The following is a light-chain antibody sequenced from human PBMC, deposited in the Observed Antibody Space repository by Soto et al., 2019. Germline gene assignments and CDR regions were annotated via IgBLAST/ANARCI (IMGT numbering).Light chain of an antibody. V-gene: IGKV3-15*01. CDR2: GAS. J-gene: IGKJ1*01. CDR3: QQYHNWPSWT. CDR1: QSVSSD. Sequence: EIVMTQSPATLSVSPGERATLSCRASQSVSSDLAWYQQKPGQAPRLLIYGASTRATGIPGRFSGRGSGTEFTLTISSLQSEDFAVFYCQQYHNWPSWTFGQGTKVEVK.